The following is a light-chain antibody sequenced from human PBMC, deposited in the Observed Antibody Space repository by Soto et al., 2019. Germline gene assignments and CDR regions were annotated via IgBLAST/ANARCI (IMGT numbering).Light chain of an antibody. Sequence: DILMTQSPSSLSSSVGGRVTVTCRASHSVSNYVNWYQQKPGKAPKVLISSSSNLQSGVPSRFSGSRSGTNFTLTISSLQLEDFATYYCQQPFGMPPTFGGGTKVEIK. CDR3: QQPFGMPPT. J-gene: IGKJ4*01. V-gene: IGKV1-39*01. CDR1: HSVSNY. CDR2: SSS.